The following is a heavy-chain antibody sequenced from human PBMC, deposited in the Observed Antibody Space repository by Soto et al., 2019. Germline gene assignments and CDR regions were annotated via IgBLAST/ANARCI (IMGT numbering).Heavy chain of an antibody. J-gene: IGHJ3*02. V-gene: IGHV1-46*03. CDR3: ARDRRYFDNSDAFDI. D-gene: IGHD3-9*01. Sequence: QVQLVQSGAEVKKPGASVKVSCKASGYTFTSYYMHWVRQAPGQGLEWMGIINPSGGSTSYAQKFQGRVTMTRDTSTSTVYMERSSLRSEDTAVYYCARDRRYFDNSDAFDIWGQGTMVTVSS. CDR1: GYTFTSYY. CDR2: INPSGGST.